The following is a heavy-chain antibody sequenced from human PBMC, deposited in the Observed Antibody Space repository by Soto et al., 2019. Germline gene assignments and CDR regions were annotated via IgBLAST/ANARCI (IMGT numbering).Heavy chain of an antibody. CDR1: GFTFSSYA. CDR3: AKFSSQYPYSSGWYVKVGFDY. Sequence: PGGSLRLSCAASGFTFSSYAMSWVRQAPGKGLEWVSAISGSGGSTYYADSVKGRFTISRDNSKNTLYLQMNSLRAEDTAVYYCAKFSSQYPYSSGWYVKVGFDYWGQGTLVTVSS. J-gene: IGHJ4*02. D-gene: IGHD6-19*01. V-gene: IGHV3-23*01. CDR2: ISGSGGST.